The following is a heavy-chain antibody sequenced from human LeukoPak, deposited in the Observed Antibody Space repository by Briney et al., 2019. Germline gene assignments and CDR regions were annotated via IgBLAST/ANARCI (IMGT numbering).Heavy chain of an antibody. J-gene: IGHJ5*02. V-gene: IGHV3-23*01. D-gene: IGHD3-22*01. CDR1: GFTFSSYA. Sequence: GGSLRLSCAASGFTFSSYAMSWVRQAPGKWLEWVSAISGSGGSTYYADSMKGRFTISRDNSKNTQYLQMNSLRAEDTAVYYCAKDPTTYYDSSGYGRYNWFDPWGQGTLVTVSS. CDR2: ISGSGGST. CDR3: AKDPTTYYDSSGYGRYNWFDP.